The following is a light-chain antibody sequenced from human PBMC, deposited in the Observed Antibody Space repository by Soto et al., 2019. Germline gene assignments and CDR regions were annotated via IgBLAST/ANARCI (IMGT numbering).Light chain of an antibody. J-gene: IGKJ2*01. CDR1: QSVSSSY. CDR3: QQYGRSPPYT. Sequence: EIVLTQSPVTLSLSPGERATLFCGASQSVSSSYLAWYQQKPGLAPRLLIYDASSRATGIPDRFSGSGSGTDFTLTISRLEPEDFAVYYCQQYGRSPPYTFGQGTKLEIK. V-gene: IGKV3D-20*01. CDR2: DAS.